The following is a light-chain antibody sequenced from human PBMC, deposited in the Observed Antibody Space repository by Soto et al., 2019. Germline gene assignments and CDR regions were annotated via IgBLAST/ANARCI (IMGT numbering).Light chain of an antibody. CDR2: DVS. CDR3: CSSAGTDTSV. CDR1: SSDVGGYNY. Sequence: QSVLTQPRSVSGSPGQSVTISCTGTSSDVGGYNYVSWYQQHPGKAPKLIIYDVSKRPSGVPDRFSGSKSGNTASLTISGLQAEDEADYYCCSSAGTDTSVFGGGTKLTVL. V-gene: IGLV2-11*01. J-gene: IGLJ3*02.